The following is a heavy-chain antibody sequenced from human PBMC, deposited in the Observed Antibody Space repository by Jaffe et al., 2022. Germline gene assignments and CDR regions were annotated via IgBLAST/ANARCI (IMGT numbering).Heavy chain of an antibody. CDR2: INHSGST. CDR3: ARGDRYYYDSTGGYWFDY. Sequence: QVQLQQWGAGLLKPSETLSLTCAVYGGSFSGYYWSWIRQPPGKGLEWIGEINHSGSTNYNPSLKSRVTISVDTSKNQFSLKLSSVTAADTAVYYCARGDRYYYDSTGGYWFDYWGQGTLVTVSS. CDR1: GGSFSGYY. J-gene: IGHJ4*02. D-gene: IGHD3-22*01. V-gene: IGHV4-34*01.